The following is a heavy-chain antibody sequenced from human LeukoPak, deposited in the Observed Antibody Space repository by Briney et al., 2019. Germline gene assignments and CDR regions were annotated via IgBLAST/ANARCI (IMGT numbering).Heavy chain of an antibody. V-gene: IGHV1-8*02. J-gene: IGHJ6*03. D-gene: IGHD1-26*01. CDR1: GYTFTSYD. CDR2: MNPNSGNT. CDR3: ARDPYSGSHGADYYYYMDV. Sequence: ASVKVSCKASGYTFTSYDINWVRQATGQGLEWMGWMNPNSGNTGYAQKFQGRVTMTRNTSISTAYMELSSLRSEDTAVYYCARDPYSGSHGADYYYYMDVWGKGTTVTISS.